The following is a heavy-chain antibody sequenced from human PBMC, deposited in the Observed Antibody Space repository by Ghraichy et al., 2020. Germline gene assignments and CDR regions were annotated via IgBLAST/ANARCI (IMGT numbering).Heavy chain of an antibody. D-gene: IGHD2-21*01. V-gene: IGHV4-34*01. J-gene: IGHJ4*02. CDR3: ARGRNGTSGLHIVVVIAKPHFDY. CDR2: INHSGST. CDR1: GGSFSGYY. Sequence: SETLSLTCAVYGGSFSGYYWSWIRQPPGKGLAWIGEINHSGSTNYNPSLKSRVTISVDTSKNQFSLKLSSVTAADTAVYYCARGRNGTSGLHIVVVIAKPHFDYWGQGTLVTVSS.